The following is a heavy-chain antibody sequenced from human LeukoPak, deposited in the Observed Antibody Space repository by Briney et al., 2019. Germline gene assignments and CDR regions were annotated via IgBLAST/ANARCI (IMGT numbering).Heavy chain of an antibody. Sequence: GGSLRLSCAASGFTFSSYAMHWVRQAPGKGLEWVAVISYDGSNKYYADSVKGRFTISRDNSKNTLYLQMNSLRAEDTAVYYCGRAYDFSRHWGQGTLVTVS. CDR2: ISYDGSNK. D-gene: IGHD3-3*01. CDR3: GRAYDFSRH. CDR1: GFTFSSYA. J-gene: IGHJ4*02. V-gene: IGHV3-30*04.